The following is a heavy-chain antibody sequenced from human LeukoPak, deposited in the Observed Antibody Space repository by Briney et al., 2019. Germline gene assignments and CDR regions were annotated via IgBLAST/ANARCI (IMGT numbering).Heavy chain of an antibody. Sequence: PSETLSLTCAVYGDSFSAYSWNWIRQSPAKGLEWIGEINHSGSTNYNPSLKSRVTISVDTSKNQTSKRQFSLKLNSVTAADTAVYYCTRERSTPGINWFDPWGQGTLVTVSS. CDR2: INHSGST. D-gene: IGHD2-2*01. CDR3: TRERSTPGINWFDP. V-gene: IGHV4-34*01. CDR1: GDSFSAYS. J-gene: IGHJ5*02.